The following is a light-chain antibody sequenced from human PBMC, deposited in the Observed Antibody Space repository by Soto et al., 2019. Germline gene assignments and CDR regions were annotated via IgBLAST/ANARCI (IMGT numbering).Light chain of an antibody. CDR3: QQYYSTPPMYT. CDR2: WAS. Sequence: DIVMTQSPDSLAVSLGERATINCKSSQSVLYSSNNKNYLAWYQQKPGQPPKLFIYWASTRESGVPDRFSGSGSGTDYTLTSSSLQAXXXXXXXCQQYYSTPPMYTFGQGTKLEIK. CDR1: QSVLYSSNNKNY. V-gene: IGKV4-1*01. J-gene: IGKJ2*01.